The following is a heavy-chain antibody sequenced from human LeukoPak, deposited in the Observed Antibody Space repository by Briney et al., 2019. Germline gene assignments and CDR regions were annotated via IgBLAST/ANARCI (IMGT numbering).Heavy chain of an antibody. J-gene: IGHJ6*03. CDR2: IYTSGST. CDR3: ARETSQKGAHYMDV. D-gene: IGHD3-16*01. CDR1: GGSISSGSYY. Sequence: SETLSLTCTVSGGSISSGSYYWSWIRQPTGKGLEWIGRIYTSGSTNYNPSLKSRVTISVDTSKNQFSLKLSSVTAADTAVYYCARETSQKGAHYMDVWGKGTTVTISS. V-gene: IGHV4-61*02.